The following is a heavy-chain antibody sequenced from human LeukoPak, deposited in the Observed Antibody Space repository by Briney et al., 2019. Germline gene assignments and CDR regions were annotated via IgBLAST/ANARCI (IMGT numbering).Heavy chain of an antibody. CDR2: ISGSGGST. CDR3: AKIGDGTFDI. Sequence: GGSLRLSCAASGFTLSSYAMSWVRQAPGKGLEWVSAISGSGGSTYYADSVKGRFTISRDNSKNTLYLQMNSLRAEDTDVYYCAKIGDGTFDIWGQGTMVTVSS. J-gene: IGHJ3*02. CDR1: GFTLSSYA. D-gene: IGHD3-10*01. V-gene: IGHV3-23*01.